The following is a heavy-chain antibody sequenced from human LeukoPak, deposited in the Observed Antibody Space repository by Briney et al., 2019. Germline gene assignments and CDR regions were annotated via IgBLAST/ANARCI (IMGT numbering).Heavy chain of an antibody. Sequence: ASETLSLTCTVSGGSISSSSFYWGWIHQPPGKGLEWIGNIHYSGSTNYNPPLRSRITISVDTSKNQFSLKLSSVTAADTAVYYCARAALDNWFDPWGQGTLVTVSS. V-gene: IGHV4-39*01. CDR3: ARAALDNWFDP. CDR1: GGSISSSSFY. J-gene: IGHJ5*02. CDR2: IHYSGST.